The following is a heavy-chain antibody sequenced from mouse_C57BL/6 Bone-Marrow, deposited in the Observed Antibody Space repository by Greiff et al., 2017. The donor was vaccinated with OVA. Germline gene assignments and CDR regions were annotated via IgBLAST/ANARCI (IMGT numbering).Heavy chain of an antibody. Sequence: VKQSCTASVYTFTSYWMAWVKQRPGQGLEWIGNIYPSDSETHYNQKFKDKATLTVDKSSSTAYMQLSSLTSEDSAVYYCATDYWGQGTTLTVSS. CDR2: IYPSDSET. V-gene: IGHV1-61*01. CDR1: VYTFTSYW. CDR3: ATDY. J-gene: IGHJ2*01.